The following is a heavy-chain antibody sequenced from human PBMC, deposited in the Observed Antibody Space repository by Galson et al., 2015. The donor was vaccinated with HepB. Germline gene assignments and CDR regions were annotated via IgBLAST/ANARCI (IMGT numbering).Heavy chain of an antibody. CDR1: GGSLSSYY. Sequence: TLSLTCTVSGGSLSSYYWSWIRPPPGKGLEWIGYIYYSGSTNYNPSLKSRVTISVDTSKNQFSLKLSSVTAADTAVYYCARAPRDGYNNWYFDLWGRGTLVTVSS. D-gene: IGHD5-24*01. CDR3: ARAPRDGYNNWYFDL. V-gene: IGHV4-59*01. CDR2: IYYSGST. J-gene: IGHJ2*01.